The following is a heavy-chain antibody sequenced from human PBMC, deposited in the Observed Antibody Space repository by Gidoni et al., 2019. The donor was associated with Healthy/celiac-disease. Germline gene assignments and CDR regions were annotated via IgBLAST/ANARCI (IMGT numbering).Heavy chain of an antibody. V-gene: IGHV3-49*04. D-gene: IGHD1-1*01. CDR3: TRAQGYNWNDYYFDY. J-gene: IGHJ4*02. CDR1: GFTFGDYA. CDR2: IRSKAYGGTT. Sequence: EVQLVESGGGLVQPGRSLRLSCTASGFTFGDYAMSWVRQAPGKGLEWVGFIRSKAYGGTTEYAASVKGRFTISRDDSKSIAYLQMNSLKTEDTAVYYCTRAQGYNWNDYYFDYWGQGTLVTVSS.